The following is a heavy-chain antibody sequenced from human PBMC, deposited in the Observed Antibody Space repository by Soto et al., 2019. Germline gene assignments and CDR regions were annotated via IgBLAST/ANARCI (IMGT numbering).Heavy chain of an antibody. CDR1: GFTFSSYA. D-gene: IGHD3-10*01. CDR3: ASSAGHPGDFFYYNGMDV. V-gene: IGHV3-23*01. J-gene: IGHJ6*02. Sequence: PGGSLRLSCAASGFTFSSYAMSWVRQAPGKGLEWVSAISGSGGNTHYADSVKGRFTISRDNSKNTLYLQMNSLRAEDTAVYYCASSAGHPGDFFYYNGMDVWGQGTTVTVSS. CDR2: ISGSGGNT.